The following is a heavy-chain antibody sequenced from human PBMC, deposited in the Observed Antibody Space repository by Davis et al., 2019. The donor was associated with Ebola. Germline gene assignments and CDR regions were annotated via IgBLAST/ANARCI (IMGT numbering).Heavy chain of an antibody. CDR1: GFTFSSYW. J-gene: IGHJ6*02. D-gene: IGHD6-6*01. CDR2: INSDGSST. CDR3: VALSSSSSRHYYYYGMDV. Sequence: HTGGSLRLSCAASGFTFSSYWMHWVRQAPGKGLVWVSRINSDGSSTSYADSVKGRFTISRDNSKNTLYLQMNSLRAEDTAVYYCVALSSSSSRHYYYYGMDVWGQGTTVTVSS. V-gene: IGHV3-74*01.